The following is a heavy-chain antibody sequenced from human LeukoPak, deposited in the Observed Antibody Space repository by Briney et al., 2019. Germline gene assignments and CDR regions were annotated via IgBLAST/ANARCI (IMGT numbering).Heavy chain of an antibody. CDR3: ARVSTSLNFLDY. V-gene: IGHV4-59*08. J-gene: IGHJ4*02. Sequence: SETLSLTCTVSGGSISSYYWSWIRQPPGKGLEWIGYIYYSGSTNYNPSLKSRVTISVDTSKNQFSLKLSSVTAADTAVYYCARVSTSLNFLDYWGQGTLVTVSS. D-gene: IGHD2-2*01. CDR2: IYYSGST. CDR1: GGSISSYY.